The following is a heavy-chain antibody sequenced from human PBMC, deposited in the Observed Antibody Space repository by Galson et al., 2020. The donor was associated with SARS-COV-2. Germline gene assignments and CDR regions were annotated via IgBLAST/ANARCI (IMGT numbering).Heavy chain of an antibody. Sequence: GGSLILSCAASGFTFSSYAMHWVRQAPGKGLEWVAVISYDGSNKYYADSVKGRFTISRDNSKNTLYLQMNSLRAEDTAVYYCARALAGNYYYGMDVWGQGTTVTVSS. CDR3: ARALAGNYYYGMDV. V-gene: IGHV3-30*04. CDR2: ISYDGSNK. CDR1: GFTFSSYA. J-gene: IGHJ6*02.